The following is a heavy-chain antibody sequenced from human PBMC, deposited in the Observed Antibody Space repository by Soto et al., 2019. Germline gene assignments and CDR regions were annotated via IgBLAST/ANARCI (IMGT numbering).Heavy chain of an antibody. CDR3: ARAYN. J-gene: IGHJ4*02. V-gene: IGHV3-7*05. D-gene: IGHD1-20*01. Sequence: WMSWVRQAPGRGPEWVANIKEDGSEKYYVDSVKGRFTISRDNAKNSLYLQMSSLRVEDTAVYYCARAYNWGQGILVTVSS. CDR1: W. CDR2: IKEDGSEK.